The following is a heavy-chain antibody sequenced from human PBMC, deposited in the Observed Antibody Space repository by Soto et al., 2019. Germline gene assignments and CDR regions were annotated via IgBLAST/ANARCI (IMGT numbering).Heavy chain of an antibody. V-gene: IGHV1-2*02. D-gene: IGHD2-2*01. CDR1: GYTFTAYY. CDR3: ARIEGSASLVGD. Sequence: QVQLVQSGAEVKQPGASVKVSCRASGYTFTAYYIHWVRQAPGHGLEWMGYVNPRSGATIYAQKFKGRVTLTRDTSINTAFVDLSSLTSDDTAVYYCARIEGSASLVGDWGQGTLVTVSS. J-gene: IGHJ4*02. CDR2: VNPRSGAT.